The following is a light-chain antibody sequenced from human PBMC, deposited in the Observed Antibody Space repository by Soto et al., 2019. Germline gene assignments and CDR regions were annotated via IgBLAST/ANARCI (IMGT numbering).Light chain of an antibody. CDR1: QSVSNN. CDR2: GAS. Sequence: MVLTHSPRTLSLSPGEGAPLSSRASQSVSNNYLAWYQQIPGQAPRLRIYGASSRATGIPASFSGSGSGTFFTLTISSLQSEDFVVYYCQQYNTWPYTFGQGTKVDIK. V-gene: IGKV3-15*01. CDR3: QQYNTWPYT. J-gene: IGKJ2*01.